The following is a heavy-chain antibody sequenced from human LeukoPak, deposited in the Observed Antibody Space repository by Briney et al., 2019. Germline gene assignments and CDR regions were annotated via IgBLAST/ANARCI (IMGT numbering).Heavy chain of an antibody. CDR2: ISSSSSYI. CDR3: ARDWYPYGDYDY. D-gene: IGHD4-17*01. J-gene: IGHJ4*02. CDR1: GFTFSSYS. V-gene: IGHV3-21*01. Sequence: GGSLRLSCAASGFTFSSYSMNWVRQAPGKGLEWVSSISSSSSYIYYADSVKGRFTISRDNAKNSLCLQMNSLRAEDTAVYYCARDWYPYGDYDYWGQGTLVTVSS.